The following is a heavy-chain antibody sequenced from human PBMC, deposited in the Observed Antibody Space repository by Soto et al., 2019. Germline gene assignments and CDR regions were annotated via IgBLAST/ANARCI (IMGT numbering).Heavy chain of an antibody. CDR2: ISGSGGST. V-gene: IGHV3-23*01. J-gene: IGHJ4*02. D-gene: IGHD1-26*01. CDR3: AEGELSYYGFFDY. Sequence: GGSLRLSCAASGFTFSSYAMSWVRQAPGKGLEWVSAISGSGGSTYYADSVKGRFTISRDNSKNTLYLQMNSLRAEDTAVYYCAEGELSYYGFFDYWRQGSLVTGSS. CDR1: GFTFSSYA.